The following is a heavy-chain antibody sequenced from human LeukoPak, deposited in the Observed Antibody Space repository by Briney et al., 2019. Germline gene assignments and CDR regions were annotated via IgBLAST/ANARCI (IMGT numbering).Heavy chain of an antibody. CDR2: IYSGGDT. J-gene: IGHJ4*02. Sequence: GGSLRLSCAASGFTVGNNYMNWVRQAPGKGLEWVSVIYSGGDTFYADSVKGTFIMSRDNSKNTLYPQMNSLRAEDTAVYYSTADAISGGKLDHWGQGTLVTVSS. D-gene: IGHD3-10*02. V-gene: IGHV3-66*01. CDR1: GFTVGNNY. CDR3: TADAISGGKLDH.